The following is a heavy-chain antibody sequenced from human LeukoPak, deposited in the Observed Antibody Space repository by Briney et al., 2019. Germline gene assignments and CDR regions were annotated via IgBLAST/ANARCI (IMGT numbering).Heavy chain of an antibody. Sequence: GGSLRLSCAASGFTFSSYWMSWVRQAPGKGLEWVAFTQHDATHQYYADSVRGRFTISRDQSKNTVYLQMSSLRGEDTAVYYCAKDGPGHDYVRGFDYWGLGTQVIVSS. V-gene: IGHV3-30*02. CDR3: AKDGPGHDYVRGFDY. CDR2: TQHDATHQ. J-gene: IGHJ4*02. CDR1: GFTFSSYW. D-gene: IGHD3-16*01.